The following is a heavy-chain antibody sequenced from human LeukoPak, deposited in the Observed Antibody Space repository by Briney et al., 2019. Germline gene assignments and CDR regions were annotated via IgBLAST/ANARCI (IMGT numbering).Heavy chain of an antibody. D-gene: IGHD2-15*01. CDR1: GGSFSGYY. Sequence: SETLSLTRAVYGGSFSGYYWSWIRQPPGKGLEWIGEINHSGSTNYNPSLKSRVTISVDTSKNQFSLKLSSVTAADTAVYYCARGRGGYCSGGSCYSTRFDYWGQGTLVTVSS. CDR3: ARGRGGYCSGGSCYSTRFDY. J-gene: IGHJ4*02. V-gene: IGHV4-34*01. CDR2: INHSGST.